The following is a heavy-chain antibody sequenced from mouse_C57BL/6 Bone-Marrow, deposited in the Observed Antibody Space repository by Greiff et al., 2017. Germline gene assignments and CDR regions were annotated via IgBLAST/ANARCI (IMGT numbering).Heavy chain of an antibody. CDR2: IDPEDGDT. CDR3: TPIYYYGSSSLVDY. CDR1: GFNIKDYY. D-gene: IGHD1-1*01. J-gene: IGHJ2*01. Sequence: EVQLQQSGAELVRPGASVKLSCTASGFNIKDYYMHWVKQRPEQGLEWIGRIDPEDGDTEYAPKFQGKATMTADTSSNTAYLQLSSLTSEDTAVYYCTPIYYYGSSSLVDYWGQGTTLTVSS. V-gene: IGHV14-1*01.